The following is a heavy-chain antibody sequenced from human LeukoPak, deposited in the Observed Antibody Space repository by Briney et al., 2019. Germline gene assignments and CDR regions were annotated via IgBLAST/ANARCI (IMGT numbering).Heavy chain of an antibody. CDR1: GFTFTIHA. CDR2: TDGTNK. V-gene: IGHV3-30-3*01. Sequence: PGRSLRLSCAASGFTFTIHAVHWVRQAPAKGLEWVAVTDGTNKFYLDSVRGRFTISGDTSKNTIYLQMNSLRPEDTAMYYCAKDLIAGPPDYFDYWGQGTLVSVSS. J-gene: IGHJ4*02. CDR3: AKDLIAGPPDYFDY. D-gene: IGHD2-21*01.